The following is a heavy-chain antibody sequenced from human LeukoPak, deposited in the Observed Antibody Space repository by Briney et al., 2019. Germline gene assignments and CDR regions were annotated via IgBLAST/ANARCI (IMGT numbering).Heavy chain of an antibody. CDR3: RGYCSGGSCYFLVDY. Sequence: GGSLRLSCAASGFSFTNYTMNWVRQAPGKGLEWVSSIRSSSSYRYYADSVKGRFTISRDNAKNSLYLQMNSLRAEGTAVYCARGYCSGGSCYFLVDYWGQGTLVTVSS. CDR1: GFSFTNYT. D-gene: IGHD2-15*01. CDR2: IRSSSSYR. J-gene: IGHJ4*02. V-gene: IGHV3-21*01.